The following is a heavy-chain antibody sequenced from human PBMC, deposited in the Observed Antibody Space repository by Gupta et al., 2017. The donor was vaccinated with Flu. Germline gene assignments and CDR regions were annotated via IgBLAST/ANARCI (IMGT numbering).Heavy chain of an antibody. D-gene: IGHD3-16*01. V-gene: IGHV3-48*03. Sequence: EAQLVESGGGLVQPGGSLRLSCEASGFIFSSYEFHWVRQAPGKGLEWVSFINSYGTAAHYADSVQGRFTISRDNAKNVLFLQMNSLRAEDTALYFCARDWRSETLVTSFDYWGQGTLVTVSS. J-gene: IGHJ4*02. CDR2: INSYGTAA. CDR3: ARDWRSETLVTSFDY. CDR1: GFIFSSYE.